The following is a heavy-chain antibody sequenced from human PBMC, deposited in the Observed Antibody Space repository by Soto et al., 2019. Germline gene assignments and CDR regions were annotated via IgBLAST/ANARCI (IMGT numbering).Heavy chain of an antibody. D-gene: IGHD3-3*01. Sequence: GGSLRLSCAASGFTFSSYTMNWVRQAPGKGLEWVSSISSSGSTIYYADSVKGRFTISRDNAKNSLYLQMNSLRAEDTAVYYCARVGLRFLEWLPTLLFDYWGQGTLVTVSS. CDR3: ARVGLRFLEWLPTLLFDY. CDR2: ISSSGSTI. J-gene: IGHJ4*02. V-gene: IGHV3-48*04. CDR1: GFTFSSYT.